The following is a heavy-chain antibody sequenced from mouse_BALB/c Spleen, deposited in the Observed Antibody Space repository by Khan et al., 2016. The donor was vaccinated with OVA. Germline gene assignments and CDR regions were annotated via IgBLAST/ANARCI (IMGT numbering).Heavy chain of an antibody. CDR1: GYTFTNYW. J-gene: IGHJ3*01. V-gene: IGHV1-69*02. CDR3: IIEGVVGFSFAY. CDR2: IYPSDSYT. Sequence: QVQLQQSGTELVRPGASVKLSCKASGYTFTNYWINWVKQRPGQGLEWIGNIYPSDSYTNYNQNFKDKATLTVDKSTSTAYMQLSSPTSEDSAVYYLIIEGVVGFSFAYWGPGTLVPGSA.